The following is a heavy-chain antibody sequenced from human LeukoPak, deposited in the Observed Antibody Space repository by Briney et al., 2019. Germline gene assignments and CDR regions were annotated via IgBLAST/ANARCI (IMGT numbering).Heavy chain of an antibody. J-gene: IGHJ3*02. CDR3: AQRCGGSCYLPHASDAFDI. V-gene: IGHV4-39*07. D-gene: IGHD2-15*01. CDR2: MYYRGST. CDR1: GGSISSSSHY. Sequence: SETLSLTCTVSGGSISSSSHYWGWIRQPPGKGLEWIGSMYYRGSTYHNPSLKSRVTISVDTSKNQFSLKLSSVTAADTAVYYCAQRCGGSCYLPHASDAFDIWGQGTMVTVSS.